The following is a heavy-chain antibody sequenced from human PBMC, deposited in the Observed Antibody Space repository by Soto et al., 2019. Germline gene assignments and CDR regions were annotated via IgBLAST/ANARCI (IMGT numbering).Heavy chain of an antibody. V-gene: IGHV5-51*01. CDR2: IYPGDSDT. CDR1: GYSFASYW. J-gene: IGHJ4*02. Sequence: GESLKISCKGSGYSFASYWIGWVRQMPGKGLEWMGIIYPGDSDTRYSPSFQGQVTISADKSISTAYLHWSSLKASDSAMYYCARQVEDGYSFAYHYWGQGTQVTVSS. D-gene: IGHD5-18*01. CDR3: ARQVEDGYSFAYHY.